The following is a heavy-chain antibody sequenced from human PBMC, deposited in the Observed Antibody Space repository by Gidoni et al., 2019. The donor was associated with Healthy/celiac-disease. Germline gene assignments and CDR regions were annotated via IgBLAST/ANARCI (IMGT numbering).Heavy chain of an antibody. CDR1: GFTFSSYW. V-gene: IGHV3-7*03. J-gene: IGHJ4*02. CDR3: ARRHDDANSGYGY. CDR2: IKQDGSEK. Sequence: EVQLVESGGGLVQPGGSLRLSCAASGFTFSSYWMSWVRQAPGKGLKWVANIKQDGSEKYYVDSVKGRFTISRDNAKNSLYLQMNSLRAEDTAVYYCARRHDDANSGYGYWGQGTLVTVSS. D-gene: IGHD5-12*01.